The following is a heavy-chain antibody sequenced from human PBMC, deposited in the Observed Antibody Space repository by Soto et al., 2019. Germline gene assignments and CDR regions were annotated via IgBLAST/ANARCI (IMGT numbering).Heavy chain of an antibody. J-gene: IGHJ6*02. D-gene: IGHD4-17*01. V-gene: IGHV4-34*01. CDR2: INHSGST. CDR3: ARKGVVGLRDYYYYYGMDV. CDR1: GGSFSGYY. Sequence: SETLSLTCAVYGGSFSGYYWSWIRQPPGKGLEWIGEINHSGSTNYNPSLKSRVTISVDTSKNQFSLKLSSVTAADTAVYYCARKGVVGLRDYYYYYGMDVWGQGTTVTVSS.